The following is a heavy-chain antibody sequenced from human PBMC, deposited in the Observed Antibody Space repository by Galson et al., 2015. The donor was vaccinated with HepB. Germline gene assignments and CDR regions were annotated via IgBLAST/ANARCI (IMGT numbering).Heavy chain of an antibody. D-gene: IGHD3-16*01. CDR3: ARESGWLIDN. CDR1: GFIFSSQS. J-gene: IGHJ4*02. V-gene: IGHV3-21*01. Sequence: SLRLSCAASGFIFSSQSMTWVRQAPGKGLGWVSFITTSGSHVFYADSVKGRFTISRDNAKSSLFLQMNSLRDEDTAVYYCARESGWLIDNWGQGTLVTVSS. CDR2: ITTSGSHV.